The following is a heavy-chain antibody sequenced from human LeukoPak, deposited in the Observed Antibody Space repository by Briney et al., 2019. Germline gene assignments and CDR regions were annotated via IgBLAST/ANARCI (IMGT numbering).Heavy chain of an antibody. J-gene: IGHJ6*04. CDR1: GFTFSNAW. CDR2: IKSKTDGGTT. D-gene: IGHD1-1*01. V-gene: IGHV3-15*01. CDR3: TTALERRGGYYGMNV. Sequence: GGSLRLSCAASGFTFSNAWMSWVRQAPGKGLEWVGRIKSKTDGGTTDYAAPVKGRFTISRDDSKNTLYLQMNSLKTEDTAVYYCTTALERRGGYYGMNVWGKGTTVTVSS.